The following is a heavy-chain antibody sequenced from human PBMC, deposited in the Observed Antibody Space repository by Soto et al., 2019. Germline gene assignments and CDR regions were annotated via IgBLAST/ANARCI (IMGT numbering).Heavy chain of an antibody. D-gene: IGHD6-13*01. Sequence: GGSLRLSCAASGFTFSSYSMNWVRQAPGKGLEWVSYISSSSSTIYYADSVKGRFTISRDNAKNSLYLQMNSLRDEDTAGYYCAREGWPGIAAALPGNYYYGMDVWGQGTTVTVSS. CDR2: ISSSSSTI. V-gene: IGHV3-48*02. CDR1: GFTFSSYS. J-gene: IGHJ6*02. CDR3: AREGWPGIAAALPGNYYYGMDV.